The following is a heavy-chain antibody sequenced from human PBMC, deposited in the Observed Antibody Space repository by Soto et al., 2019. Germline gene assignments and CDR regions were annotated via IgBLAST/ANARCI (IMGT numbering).Heavy chain of an antibody. CDR2: ISAYNGHT. CDR3: ARDVGILPGSCGRCSMGY. Sequence: QVQVVQSGGEVREPGASVKVSCKASGYDFRSYGIMWVRQAPGQGLEWMGWISAYNGHTNYAQSLQGRITMTIDPSTTTAYVEVRSLRTDDTAVYYCARDVGILPGSCGRCSMGYWGQGTLVAVSS. D-gene: IGHD2-15*01. CDR1: GYDFRSYG. J-gene: IGHJ4*02. V-gene: IGHV1-18*01.